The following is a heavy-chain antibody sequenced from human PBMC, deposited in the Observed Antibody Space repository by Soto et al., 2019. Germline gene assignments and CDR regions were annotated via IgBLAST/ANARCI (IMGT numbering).Heavy chain of an antibody. V-gene: IGHV3-74*01. Sequence: EVQLVESGGGLVQPGGSLRLSCAASGFTFSNYWMHWVRQAPGKGLVWVSRINGDGTGTNYADSVKGQFTISRDNAKNTLYLQMNSLRAEDTAVYYCGRGASGSYRLDYWGQGTLVNVSS. D-gene: IGHD3-10*01. J-gene: IGHJ4*02. CDR2: INGDGTGT. CDR3: GRGASGSYRLDY. CDR1: GFTFSNYW.